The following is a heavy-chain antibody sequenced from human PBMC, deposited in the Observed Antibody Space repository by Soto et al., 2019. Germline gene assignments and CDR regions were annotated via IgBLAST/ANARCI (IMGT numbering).Heavy chain of an antibody. CDR2: ISGSGGST. Sequence: GGSLRLACAASGFTFSSYAMSWVRQAPGKGLEWVSAISGSGGSTYYADSVKGRFTISRDNSKNTLYLQMNSLRAEDTAVYYCAKDRRNRPMWYGMDVWGQGTTVTVSS. CDR3: AKDRRNRPMWYGMDV. D-gene: IGHD1-1*01. CDR1: GFTFSSYA. J-gene: IGHJ6*02. V-gene: IGHV3-23*01.